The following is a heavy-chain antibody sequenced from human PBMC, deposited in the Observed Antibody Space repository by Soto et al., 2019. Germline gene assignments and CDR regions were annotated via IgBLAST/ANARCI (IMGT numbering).Heavy chain of an antibody. Sequence: QVQLQQWGAGLLKPSETLSLTCAVYGESFSAYYWTWIRQPPGKGLEWIGEVTHSGSTNYNPSLKSRVTISVDTSRNKFSLKLSSVTAADPAVYYCASLSYSYKYFDPWGQGTLVTVSS. V-gene: IGHV4-34*01. CDR2: VTHSGST. J-gene: IGHJ5*02. CDR3: ASLSYSYKYFDP. D-gene: IGHD1-20*01. CDR1: GESFSAYY.